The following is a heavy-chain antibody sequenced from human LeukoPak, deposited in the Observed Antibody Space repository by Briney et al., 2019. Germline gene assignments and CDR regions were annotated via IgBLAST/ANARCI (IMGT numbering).Heavy chain of an antibody. CDR3: ASGDKVTTSDAFDM. CDR2: INHSGST. Sequence: SETLSLTCAVYGGSFSGYYWSWIRQPPGKGLEWIGEINHSGSTNYNPSLKSRVTISVDTSKNQFSLKLSSVTAADTALYYCASGDKVTTSDAFDMWGQGTMVTVSS. V-gene: IGHV4-34*01. D-gene: IGHD5-12*01. CDR1: GGSFSGYY. J-gene: IGHJ3*02.